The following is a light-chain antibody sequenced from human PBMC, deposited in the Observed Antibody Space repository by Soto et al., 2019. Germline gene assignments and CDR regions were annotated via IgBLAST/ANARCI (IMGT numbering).Light chain of an antibody. CDR1: QSISGW. CDR2: DVS. Sequence: GDRVSITCRASQSISGWLAWYQQKPGKAPKLLIYDVSSLESGVPSRFSGSGSGTEFTLAISSLQPDDFATYYCQQYNSSPWTFGQGTKVDIK. V-gene: IGKV1-5*01. J-gene: IGKJ1*01. CDR3: QQYNSSPWT.